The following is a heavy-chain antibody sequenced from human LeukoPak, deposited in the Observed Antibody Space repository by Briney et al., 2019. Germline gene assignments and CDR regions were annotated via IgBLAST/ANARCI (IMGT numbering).Heavy chain of an antibody. J-gene: IGHJ3*01. D-gene: IGHD3-22*01. V-gene: IGHV4-38-2*02. Sequence: SETLSLTCSGSNYSISNSLYWGWLRQPPGKGLEWIGSIYRSGSTFYNPSLKSRVTISLDTSKNQFSLKLSSVTAADTAVYYCARQKPLTYYYDSSGRSDAFDVWGQGTMVTVSS. CDR1: NYSISNSLY. CDR2: IYRSGST. CDR3: ARQKPLTYYYDSSGRSDAFDV.